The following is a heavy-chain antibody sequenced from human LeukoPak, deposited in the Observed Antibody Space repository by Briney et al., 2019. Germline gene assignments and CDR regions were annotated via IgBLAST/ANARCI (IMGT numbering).Heavy chain of an antibody. D-gene: IGHD3-10*01. CDR3: VRITLYYYYYYMDV. Sequence: ASVKVSCKASGGTFSSYAINWVRQATGQGLEWMGWMNPNSGNTGYAQKFQGRVTITRNTSISTAYMELSSLRSEDTAVYYCVRITLYYYYYYMDVWGKGTTVTVSS. J-gene: IGHJ6*03. CDR1: GGTFSSYA. CDR2: MNPNSGNT. V-gene: IGHV1-8*03.